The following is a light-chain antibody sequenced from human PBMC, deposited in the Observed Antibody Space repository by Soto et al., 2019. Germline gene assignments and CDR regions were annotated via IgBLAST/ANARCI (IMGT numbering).Light chain of an antibody. V-gene: IGKV1-39*01. CDR2: AAS. CDR3: LHTHSAPAT. CDR1: QSIENC. J-gene: IGKJ1*01. Sequence: DIQMTQYPSSLSASIGDRVTITHRARQSIENCLSWYQQKPGKAPKLVIYAASTLQNGVPSRFSGSGSGTDFTLTISSLQRGDLATYYCLHTHSAPATFGQGTTVEIK.